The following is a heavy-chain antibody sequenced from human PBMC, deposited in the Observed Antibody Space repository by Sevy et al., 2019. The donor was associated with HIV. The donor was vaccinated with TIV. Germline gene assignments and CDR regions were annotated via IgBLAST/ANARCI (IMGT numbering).Heavy chain of an antibody. Sequence: SETLSLTCTVSGDSFSSYFWAWIRQPAGKGLEWIGRINTSGSTNYNPSLKSRFTISVDTSKSQFSLKVTSLTAADTAIYFCARSNWVTATNGFSKSYYFDYWGQGSLVTVSS. CDR2: INTSGST. CDR1: GDSFSSYF. CDR3: ARSNWVTATNGFSKSYYFDY. V-gene: IGHV4-4*07. J-gene: IGHJ4*02. D-gene: IGHD7-27*01.